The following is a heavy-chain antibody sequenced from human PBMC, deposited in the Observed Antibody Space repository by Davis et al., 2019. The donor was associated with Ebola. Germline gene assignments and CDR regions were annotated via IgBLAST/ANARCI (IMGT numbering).Heavy chain of an antibody. CDR1: GFTVSSNY. D-gene: IGHD4-17*01. J-gene: IGHJ4*02. CDR2: IYSGGST. CDR3: ARKYGDYAGGSFDY. V-gene: IGHV3-53*01. Sequence: GESLKISCAASGFTVSSNYMSWVRQAPGKGLEWVSVIYSGGSTYYADSVKGRFTISRDNSKNTLYLQMNSLRAEDTAVYYCARKYGDYAGGSFDYWGQGTLVTVSS.